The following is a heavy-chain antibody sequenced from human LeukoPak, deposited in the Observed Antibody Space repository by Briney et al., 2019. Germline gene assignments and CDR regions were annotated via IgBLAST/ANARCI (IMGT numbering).Heavy chain of an antibody. CDR3: LYFWSGSSLVDY. Sequence: GGSLRLSCAASGFTFSNAWMSWVRQAPGKGLEWVGRIKSRTDGGTTDYAAPVKGRFTISRDDSKNTLYLEMYSLKTEDTAMYYCLYFWSGSSLVDYWGQGTLVTVSS. J-gene: IGHJ4*02. CDR1: GFTFSNAW. D-gene: IGHD3-3*01. CDR2: IKSRTDGGTT. V-gene: IGHV3-15*01.